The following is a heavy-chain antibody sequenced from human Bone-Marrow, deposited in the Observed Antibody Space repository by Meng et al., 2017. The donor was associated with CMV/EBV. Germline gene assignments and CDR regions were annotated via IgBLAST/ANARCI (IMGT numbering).Heavy chain of an antibody. V-gene: IGHV1-2*02. J-gene: IGHJ6*02. Sequence: ASVKVSCKASGYTFTGHYMHWVRQAPGQGLEWMGWINPQSGDTNYAQNFQGTVTLTRDTSTSTVYMELSSLRSEDTAVYYCAGSGAQLRFLEWLSPYYYYGMDVWGQGTTVTVSS. CDR3: AGSGAQLRFLEWLSPYYYYGMDV. CDR2: INPQSGDT. D-gene: IGHD3-3*01. CDR1: GYTFTGHY.